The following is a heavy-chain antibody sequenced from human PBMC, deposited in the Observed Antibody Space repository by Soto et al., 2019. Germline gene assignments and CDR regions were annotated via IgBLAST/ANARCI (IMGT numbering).Heavy chain of an antibody. CDR2: IYYSGST. V-gene: IGHV4-61*01. CDR3: ARWYRVNWFDP. J-gene: IGHJ5*02. D-gene: IGHD1-20*01. Sequence: NPSETLSLTCTVSGASVSSGSYYWSWIRQPPGKGLEWIGYIYYSGSTNYNPSLKSRVTILVDTSKNQFSLKLSSVTAADTAVYYCARWYRVNWFDPWGQGTLVTVSS. CDR1: GASVSSGSYY.